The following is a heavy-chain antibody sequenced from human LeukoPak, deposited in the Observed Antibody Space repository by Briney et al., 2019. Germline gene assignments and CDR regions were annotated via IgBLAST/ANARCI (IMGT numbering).Heavy chain of an antibody. Sequence: GGSLRLSCAASGFTFSSYSMNWVRQAPGKGLEWVSYISSSSSTIYYADSVKGRSTISRDNAKNSLYLQMNSLRAEDTAVYYCAREEYSYGSAFDYWGQGTLVTVSS. CDR2: ISSSSSTI. CDR3: AREEYSYGSAFDY. V-gene: IGHV3-48*01. D-gene: IGHD5-18*01. CDR1: GFTFSSYS. J-gene: IGHJ4*02.